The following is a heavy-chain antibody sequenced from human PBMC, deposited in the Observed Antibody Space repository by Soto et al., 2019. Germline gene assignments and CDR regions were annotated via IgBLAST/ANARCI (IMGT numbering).Heavy chain of an antibody. CDR3: ASRGSGSYNDY. J-gene: IGHJ4*02. CDR2: ISGSGGST. V-gene: IGHV3-23*01. CDR1: GFTFSSYD. Sequence: EVQLLESGGGLVQPGGSLRLSCAASGFTFSSYDMRWVRQAPVKGLEWVSAISGSGGSTYYADSVKGRFTISRDNSKSTLYLQMTSLRAEDTAVYYCASRGSGSYNDYWGQGPLVNVFS. D-gene: IGHD1-26*01.